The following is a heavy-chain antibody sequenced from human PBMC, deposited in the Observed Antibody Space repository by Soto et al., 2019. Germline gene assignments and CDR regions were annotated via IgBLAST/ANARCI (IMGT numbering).Heavy chain of an antibody. CDR3: ARARFQLLHPYYYGMDV. D-gene: IGHD2-15*01. V-gene: IGHV4-59*01. J-gene: IGHJ6*02. Sequence: QVQLQQSGPGLVKPSETLSLTCTVSGGSISSYYWSWIRQPPGKGLDWIGYIYYTEKTNYNPSLKNRVTISVDTSKNQFSLKLRSVTAADTGVYFCARARFQLLHPYYYGMDVWGQGTAVTVSS. CDR1: GGSISSYY. CDR2: IYYTEKT.